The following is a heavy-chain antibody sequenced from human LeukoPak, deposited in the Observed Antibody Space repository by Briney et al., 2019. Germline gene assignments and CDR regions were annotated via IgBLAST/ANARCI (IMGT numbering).Heavy chain of an antibody. CDR2: IYYSGST. V-gene: IGHV4-59*08. CDR3: ASPMT. Sequence: SETLSLTCAVSGGPFSGYYGSWIRQPPGKGLEWIGYIYYSGSTNYTPSLKSRVTISVDTSKNQFSLKLSSVTAADTAVYYCASPMTWGQGTLVTVSS. D-gene: IGHD3-22*01. J-gene: IGHJ5*02. CDR1: GGPFSGYY.